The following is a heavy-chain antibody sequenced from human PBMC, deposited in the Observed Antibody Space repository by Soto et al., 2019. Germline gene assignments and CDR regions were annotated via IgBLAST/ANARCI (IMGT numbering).Heavy chain of an antibody. D-gene: IGHD3-10*01. CDR2: INAGNGNT. CDR3: ARDMGFGLSDY. Sequence: QVQLVQSGAEVKKPGASVKVSCKASGYTFTSYAMYWVRQAPGQRLEGMGWINAGNGNTKYSQKLQGRVTITRDASASTAYMELSSLRSEDTAVYYCARDMGFGLSDYWGQGTLVTVSS. J-gene: IGHJ4*02. V-gene: IGHV1-3*01. CDR1: GYTFTSYA.